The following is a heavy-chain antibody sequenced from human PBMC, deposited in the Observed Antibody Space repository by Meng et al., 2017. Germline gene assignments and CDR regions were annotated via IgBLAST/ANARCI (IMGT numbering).Heavy chain of an antibody. CDR3: ASDLPDYYDSSGYPY. J-gene: IGHJ4*02. D-gene: IGHD3-22*01. CDR2: IIPIFGTA. CDR1: GGNVRCYA. Sequence: VAAGKEARISWKVRCKASGGNVRCYANSWGRTDPGQGLEWMGGIIPIFGTAKHAQKFQGRVTITADKSTSTAYMGLSSLRSEDTVVYYCASDLPDYYDSSGYPYWGQGTLVTVSS. V-gene: IGHV1-69*06.